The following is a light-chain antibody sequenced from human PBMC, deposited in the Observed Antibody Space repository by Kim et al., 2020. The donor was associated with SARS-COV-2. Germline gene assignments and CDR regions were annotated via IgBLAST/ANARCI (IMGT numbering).Light chain of an antibody. CDR1: QSVVHSDGNTY. V-gene: IGKV2-30*02. J-gene: IGKJ2*01. CDR3: MRGAHWPPG. Sequence: QPGSISCRSSQSVVHSDGNTYLIWFHQRPGQSPRRLISKVSNRDSGVPDRFSGSGSGTDFTLKISRVEAEDVGLYYCMRGAHWPPGFGQGTKLEI. CDR2: KVS.